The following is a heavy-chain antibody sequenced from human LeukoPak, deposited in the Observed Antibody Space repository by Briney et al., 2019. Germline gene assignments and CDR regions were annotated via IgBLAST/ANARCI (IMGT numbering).Heavy chain of an antibody. V-gene: IGHV4-61*08. CDR3: ARHADSSGYYYYFDY. CDR1: GGSISSGGYY. D-gene: IGHD3-22*01. J-gene: IGHJ4*02. CDR2: IYYSGST. Sequence: SQTLSLTCTVSGGSISSGGYYWSWIRQPPGKGLEWMGYIYYSGSTNYNPSLKSRVTISVDTSKNQFSLRVSSVTAADTAVYYCARHADSSGYYYYFDYWGQGTLVTVSS.